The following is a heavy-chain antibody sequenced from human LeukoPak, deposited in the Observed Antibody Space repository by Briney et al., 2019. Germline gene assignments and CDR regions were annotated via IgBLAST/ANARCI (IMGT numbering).Heavy chain of an antibody. V-gene: IGHV4-59*08. D-gene: IGHD6-13*01. J-gene: IGHJ6*02. CDR3: ARSASLEGYGMDV. Sequence: SETLSLTCTVSGGSISSYYWSWIRQPPGKGLEWIGYIYYSGSTNYNPSLKSRVTISVDTSKNQFSLKLSSVTAADTAVYYCARSASLEGYGMDVWGQGTTVTVPS. CDR2: IYYSGST. CDR1: GGSISSYY.